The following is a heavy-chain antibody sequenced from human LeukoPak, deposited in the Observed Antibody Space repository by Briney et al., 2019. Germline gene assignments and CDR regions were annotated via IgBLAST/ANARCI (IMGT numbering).Heavy chain of an antibody. CDR2: INSDGSEG. Sequence: GGSLRLSCAVSGFTFSGFWMSWSSQAPGKGLEWVASINSDGSEGYYADVVKGRFTISRDNAKNSLYLQINSLRAKDTAVYYCARSSYSSSSSVWGQGTMVTVSS. D-gene: IGHD6-6*01. CDR3: ARSSYSSSSSV. J-gene: IGHJ3*01. V-gene: IGHV3-7*03. CDR1: GFTFSGFW.